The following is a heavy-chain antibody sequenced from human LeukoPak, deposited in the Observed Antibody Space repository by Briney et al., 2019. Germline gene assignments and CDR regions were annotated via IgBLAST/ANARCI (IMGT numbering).Heavy chain of an antibody. Sequence: GGSLSLSCAASAFTFISYAMSWVRQAPGKGLEWVSAISGSGGSTYYADSVKGRFTISRDNSKNTPYLQMNSLRAEDTALYFCTKESSAIYDSGQGSLVTVSS. D-gene: IGHD2-2*01. V-gene: IGHV3-23*01. CDR3: TKESSAIYD. J-gene: IGHJ4*01. CDR2: ISGSGGST. CDR1: AFTFISYA.